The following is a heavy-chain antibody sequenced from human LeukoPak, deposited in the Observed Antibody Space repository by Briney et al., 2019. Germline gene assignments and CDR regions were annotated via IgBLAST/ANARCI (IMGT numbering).Heavy chain of an antibody. CDR2: IYYSGST. D-gene: IGHD3-3*01. J-gene: IGHJ5*02. V-gene: IGHV4-39*02. Sequence: SETLSLTCTVSGGSISSSSYYWGGIRQPPGKGLGGIGSIYYSGSTYYNPSLKSRVTISVDTSKNQFSLKLSSVTAADTAVYYCARDFWSGYSLDWFDPWGQGTLVTVSS. CDR3: ARDFWSGYSLDWFDP. CDR1: GGSISSSSYY.